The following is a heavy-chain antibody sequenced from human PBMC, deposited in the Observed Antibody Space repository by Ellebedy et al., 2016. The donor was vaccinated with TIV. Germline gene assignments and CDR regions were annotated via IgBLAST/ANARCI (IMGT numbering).Heavy chain of an antibody. Sequence: GESLKISXAASGFTFSNYWMHWVRQAPGKGLVWVSRINSDGSTTTYADSVKGRFTISRNNAKNTLYLQMNSLTTEDTAVYYCTSTRSMDVWGQGTTVTVSS. CDR2: INSDGSTT. CDR1: GFTFSNYW. CDR3: TSTRSMDV. J-gene: IGHJ6*02. V-gene: IGHV3-74*01.